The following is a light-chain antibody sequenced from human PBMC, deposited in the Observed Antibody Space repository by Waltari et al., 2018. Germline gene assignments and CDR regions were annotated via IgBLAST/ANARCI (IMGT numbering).Light chain of an antibody. CDR1: ESVDDL. V-gene: IGKV3-20*01. CDR3: QQYRMTPVT. CDR2: DAS. Sequence: EVLLTHSPGTLSLSPGDRATLSCRASESVDDLLAWYQQKPGQAPRLLSRDASTRATGIPDRFSGSGSGTDFTLTISRLEAGDFALYYCQQYRMTPVTFGQGTKVEIK. J-gene: IGKJ2*01.